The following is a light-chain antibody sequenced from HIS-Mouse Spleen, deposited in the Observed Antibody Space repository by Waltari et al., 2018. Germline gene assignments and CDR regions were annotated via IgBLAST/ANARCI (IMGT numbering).Light chain of an antibody. CDR2: AAS. V-gene: IGKV1-39*01. CDR3: QQSYSTPGT. Sequence: DIQMTQSPSSLSASVGDRVTITCRASQSISSYLNWYQQKPGKAPKLLIYAASSLQSGVPSRFSGSVSGPDFTLTISSLQPEDFATYYCQQSYSTPGTFGQGTKVEIK. J-gene: IGKJ1*01. CDR1: QSISSY.